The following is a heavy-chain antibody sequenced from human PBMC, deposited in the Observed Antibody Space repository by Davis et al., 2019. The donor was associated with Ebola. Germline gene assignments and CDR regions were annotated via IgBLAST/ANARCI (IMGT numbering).Heavy chain of an antibody. CDR2: INRDGTTT. V-gene: IGHV3-74*01. J-gene: IGHJ4*02. Sequence: GESLKISCTVSGFTFSNNWMSWVRQVPGKGLVWVSSINRDGTTTTYADSVKGRFTISRDKAKNSLYLQMNSLRAEDTAVYYCARDSYSSSCIDYWGQGTLVTVSS. CDR3: ARDSYSSSCIDY. CDR1: GFTFSNNW. D-gene: IGHD6-13*01.